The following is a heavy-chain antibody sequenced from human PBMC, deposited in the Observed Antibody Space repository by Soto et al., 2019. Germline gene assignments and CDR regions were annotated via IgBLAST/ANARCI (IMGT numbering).Heavy chain of an antibody. CDR2: IDPSDSYT. CDR1: GYSFTSYW. CDR3: AREYYDSSGYYPHYYGMDV. D-gene: IGHD3-22*01. Sequence: GESLKISCKVSGYSFTSYWISGVRQMPGKGLAWMGRIDPSDSYTNYSPSFQGHVTISADKSISTAYLQWSSLKASDTAMYYCAREYYDSSGYYPHYYGMDVWGQGTTVTVSS. V-gene: IGHV5-10-1*01. J-gene: IGHJ6*02.